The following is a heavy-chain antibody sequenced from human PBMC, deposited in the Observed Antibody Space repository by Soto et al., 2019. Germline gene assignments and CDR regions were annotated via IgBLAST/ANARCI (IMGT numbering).Heavy chain of an antibody. CDR2: MNPNSGNT. CDR1: GYTFTSYD. CDR3: ATCQLGEYYYAMDI. V-gene: IGHV1-8*01. D-gene: IGHD7-27*01. J-gene: IGHJ6*02. Sequence: ASVKVSCKDSGYTFTSYDINWVRQATGQGLEWMGWMNPNSGNTGYAQKFQGRVTISKDTSKNELSLKLNSVTVADTAVYYCATCQLGEYYYAMDIWGQGTTVTVSS.